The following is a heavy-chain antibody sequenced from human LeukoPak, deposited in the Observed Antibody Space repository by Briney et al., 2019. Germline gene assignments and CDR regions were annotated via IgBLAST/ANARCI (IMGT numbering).Heavy chain of an antibody. D-gene: IGHD2-15*01. J-gene: IGHJ4*02. CDR2: ISSSSSYI. Sequence: GGSLRLSCAVSGFTLDDYYMSWIRQAPGKRREWVSSISSSSSYIYYADSVKGRFTISRDNAKNSLYLQMNSLRAEDTAVYYCARLKGGCSGGSCYALNWGQGTLVTVSS. V-gene: IGHV3-11*06. CDR1: GFTLDDYY. CDR3: ARLKGGCSGGSCYALN.